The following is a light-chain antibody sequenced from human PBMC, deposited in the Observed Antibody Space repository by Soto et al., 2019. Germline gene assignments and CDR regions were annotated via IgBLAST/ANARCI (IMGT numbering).Light chain of an antibody. CDR3: TSWTTSTTMI. J-gene: IGLJ2*01. CDR2: DVN. CDR1: SSDIGAYNF. V-gene: IGLV2-14*03. Sequence: QSALTQPASVSGSPGQSITISCTGTSSDIGAYNFVSWYQQHPGKAPKLMLYDVNIRPSGVSNRFSGSKSGNTASLTISGLQDDDDADYYCTSWTTSTTMIFGGGTKVTVL.